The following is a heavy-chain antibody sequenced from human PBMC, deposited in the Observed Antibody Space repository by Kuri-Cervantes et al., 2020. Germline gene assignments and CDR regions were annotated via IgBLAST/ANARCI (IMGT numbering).Heavy chain of an antibody. CDR2: IYHSGST. D-gene: IGHD6-19*01. V-gene: IGHV4-30-2*01. J-gene: IGHJ4*02. CDR1: GGSISSGGYS. CDR3: ARVGDFIAVAGTRGPNDY. Sequence: SQTLSLTCAVSGGSISSGGYSWSWIRQPPGKGLEWIGYIYHSGSTYYNPSLKSRVTISVDRSKNQFSLKLSSVTAADTAVYYCARVGDFIAVAGTRGPNDYWGQGTLVTVSS.